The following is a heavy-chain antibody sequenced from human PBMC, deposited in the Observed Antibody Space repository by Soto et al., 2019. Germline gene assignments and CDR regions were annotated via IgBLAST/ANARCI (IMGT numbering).Heavy chain of an antibody. CDR2: ISWNSGSI. V-gene: IGHV3-9*01. J-gene: IGHJ4*02. CDR1: GFTFDDYA. D-gene: IGHD6-13*01. CDR3: AKSIAAAAEFDY. Sequence: GGSLRLSCAASGFTFDDYAMHWVRQAPGKGLEWVSGISWNSGSIGYADSVKGRFTISRDNAKNSLYLQMNSLRAEDTALYYCAKSIAAAAEFDYWGQGTLVTVSS.